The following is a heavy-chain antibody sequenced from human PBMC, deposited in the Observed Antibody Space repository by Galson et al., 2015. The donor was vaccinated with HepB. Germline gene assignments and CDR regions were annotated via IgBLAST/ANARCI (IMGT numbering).Heavy chain of an antibody. CDR3: VKDQGWSGPYDWGGFDS. CDR2: ISNNGGRT. CDR1: GFNFSAFA. D-gene: IGHD3-16*01. J-gene: IGHJ4*02. V-gene: IGHV3-64D*06. Sequence: SLRLSCAASGFNFSAFAMHWVRQAPGKGLDFVSAISNNGGRTYYADSVKGRFTTSRDNSKNTLYLQMSSLRSEDTALYFCVKDQGWSGPYDWGGFDSWGRGTLVTVSS.